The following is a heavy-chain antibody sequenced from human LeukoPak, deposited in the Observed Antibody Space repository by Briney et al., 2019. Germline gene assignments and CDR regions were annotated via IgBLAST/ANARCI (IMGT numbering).Heavy chain of an antibody. Sequence: ASVKVSCKASGYTFTSHDINWVRQATGQGLEWMGWMSPKTGKTGYASRFQGRVTMTSNPSISTAYLELSSLRSDDTAVYYCARVEGLTATVTDWGQGTLVTVSS. J-gene: IGHJ4*02. CDR2: MSPKTGKT. V-gene: IGHV1-8*01. CDR3: ARVEGLTATVTD. CDR1: GYTFTSHD. D-gene: IGHD5-18*01.